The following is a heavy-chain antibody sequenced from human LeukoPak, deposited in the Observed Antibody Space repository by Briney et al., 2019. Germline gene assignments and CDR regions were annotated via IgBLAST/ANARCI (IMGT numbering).Heavy chain of an antibody. D-gene: IGHD3-22*01. CDR3: AREEEGYDSSGQYYYYMDV. CDR1: GGSISSYY. CDR2: IYTSGST. J-gene: IGHJ6*03. V-gene: IGHV4-4*07. Sequence: SETLSLTCTVSGGSISSYYWSWIRQPAGKGLEWIGRIYTSGSTNYNPSLKSRVTMSVDTSKNQFSLKLSSVTAADTAVYYCAREEEGYDSSGQYYYYMDVWGKGTTVTISS.